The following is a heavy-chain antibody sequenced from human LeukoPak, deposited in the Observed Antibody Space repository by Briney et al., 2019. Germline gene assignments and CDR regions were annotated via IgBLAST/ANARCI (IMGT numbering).Heavy chain of an antibody. D-gene: IGHD3-22*01. J-gene: IGHJ4*02. CDR3: STVYYDSSAYGDLDS. V-gene: IGHV3-21*01. Sequence: PGGSLRLSCAASGNPFRSFTMNWVRQATGEGLEWLSSITSTSNSIFYADSVRGHFTISRDNANNSLYMQMNRMRAEDTAIYSCSTVYYDSSAYGDLDSWGQGTLVTVSS. CDR2: ITSTSNSI. CDR1: GNPFRSFT.